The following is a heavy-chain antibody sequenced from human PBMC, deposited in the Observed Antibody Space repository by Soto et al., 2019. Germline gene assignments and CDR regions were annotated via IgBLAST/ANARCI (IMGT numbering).Heavy chain of an antibody. CDR1: GFTFSDYY. D-gene: IGHD2-2*01. Sequence: GGSLRLSCAASGFTFSDYYMTWIRQAPGKGLEWISYISSSGSTIYYADSVKGRFTISRDNAKNSLYLQMNSLRAEDTAVYYCARDRYCSSTSCYGGGYYFDYWGQGTLVTVSS. V-gene: IGHV3-11*01. CDR3: ARDRYCSSTSCYGGGYYFDY. J-gene: IGHJ4*02. CDR2: ISSSGSTI.